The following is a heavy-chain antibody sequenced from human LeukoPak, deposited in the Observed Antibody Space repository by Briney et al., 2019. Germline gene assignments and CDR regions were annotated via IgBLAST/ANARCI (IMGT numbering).Heavy chain of an antibody. V-gene: IGHV4-59*01. CDR2: IYYSGST. D-gene: IGHD3-22*01. CDR3: AREDYYDSSGQNWFDP. Sequence: SSETLSLTCTVSGGSISSYYWSWIRQPPGKGLEWIGYIYYSGSTNYNPSLKSRVTISVDPSKNQFSLKLSSVTAADTAVYYCAREDYYDSSGQNWFDPWGQGTLVTVSS. CDR1: GGSISSYY. J-gene: IGHJ5*02.